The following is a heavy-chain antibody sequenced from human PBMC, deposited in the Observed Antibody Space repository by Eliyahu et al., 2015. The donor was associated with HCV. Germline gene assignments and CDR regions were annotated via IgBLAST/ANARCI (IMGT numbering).Heavy chain of an antibody. CDR1: GFXFXVYA. J-gene: IGHJ4*02. D-gene: IGHD2-2*01. Sequence: EVQLVESGGGLVQPGRSLRLSCAASGFXFXVYAMHWVRQAPGKGLGWVSGINWKGDEIDYADSVRGRFTTSRDNAKNSLYLQINSLRPEDTALYYCARDIGDPAVVPSAFDSWGQGTLVTVSS. CDR3: ARDIGDPAVVPSAFDS. V-gene: IGHV3-9*01. CDR2: INWKGDEI.